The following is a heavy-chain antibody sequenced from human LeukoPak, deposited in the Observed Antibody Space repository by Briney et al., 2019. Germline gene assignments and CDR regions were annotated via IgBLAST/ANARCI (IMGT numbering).Heavy chain of an antibody. Sequence: SETLSLTCAVYGGSFSGHYWSWIRQPPGKGLEWIGEVIHSGGTSYNPSLKSRVTISVDMSKSQFSLELSSVTAADTAVYYCARQMSGSSGLDYWGQGTLVTVSS. D-gene: IGHD6-19*01. CDR1: GGSFSGHY. CDR3: ARQMSGSSGLDY. V-gene: IGHV4-34*12. CDR2: VIHSGGT. J-gene: IGHJ4*02.